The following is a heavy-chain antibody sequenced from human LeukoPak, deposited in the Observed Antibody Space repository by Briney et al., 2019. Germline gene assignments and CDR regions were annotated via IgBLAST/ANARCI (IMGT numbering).Heavy chain of an antibody. J-gene: IGHJ3*02. CDR3: ARVTAHQWWEDKDAFDI. CDR1: GYTFTSYG. Sequence: GASVKVSCKASGYTFTSYGISWVRQAPGQGLEWMGWISAYNGNTNYAQKLQGRVTMTTDTSTSTAYMELRSLRSDDTAVYYCARVTAHQWWEDKDAFDIWGQGTMVTVSS. D-gene: IGHD2-15*01. V-gene: IGHV1-18*01. CDR2: ISAYNGNT.